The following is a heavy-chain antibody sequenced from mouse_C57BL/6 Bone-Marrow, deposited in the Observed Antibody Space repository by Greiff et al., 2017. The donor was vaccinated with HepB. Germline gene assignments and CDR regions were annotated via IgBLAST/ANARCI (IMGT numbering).Heavy chain of an antibody. CDR3: ATFYGNSFDY. D-gene: IGHD2-10*01. J-gene: IGHJ2*01. Sequence: EVQLQQSGPELVKPGASVKISCKASGYTFTDYYMNWVKQSHGKSLEWIGDINPNNGGTSYNQKFKGKATLTVDKSSSTAYMELRSLTSEDSAVYYCATFYGNSFDYWGQGTTLTVSS. CDR2: INPNNGGT. CDR1: GYTFTDYY. V-gene: IGHV1-26*01.